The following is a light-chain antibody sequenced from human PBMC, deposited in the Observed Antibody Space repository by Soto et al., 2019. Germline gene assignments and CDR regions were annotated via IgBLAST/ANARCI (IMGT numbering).Light chain of an antibody. CDR2: EVS. CDR3: SSYAGSNNKV. CDR1: SSDVGGYNY. V-gene: IGLV2-8*01. Sequence: QSALTQPPSASGSPGQSVTISCTGTSSDVGGYNYVSWYQQHPGKAPKLVMYEVSKRPSGVPDRFSGSKSGNTASLTVSGLQAEDEADYYCSSYAGSNNKVFGTGTKLTVL. J-gene: IGLJ1*01.